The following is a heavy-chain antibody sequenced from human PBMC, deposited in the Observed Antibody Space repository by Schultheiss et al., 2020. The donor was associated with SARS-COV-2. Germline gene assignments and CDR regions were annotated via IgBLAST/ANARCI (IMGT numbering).Heavy chain of an antibody. CDR2: INHSGST. Sequence: SETLSLTCAVYGGSFSGYYWSWIRQPPGKGLEWIGEINHSGSTNYNPSLKSRVTMSVDTSKNQFSLKLSSVTAADTAVYYCARDHSSSWYYFDYWGQGTLVTVSS. V-gene: IGHV4-34*01. CDR3: ARDHSSSWYYFDY. CDR1: GGSFSGYY. J-gene: IGHJ4*02. D-gene: IGHD6-13*01.